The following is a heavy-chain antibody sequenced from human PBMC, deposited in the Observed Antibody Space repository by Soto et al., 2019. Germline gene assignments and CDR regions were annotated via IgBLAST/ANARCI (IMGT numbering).Heavy chain of an antibody. Sequence: PGGSLRLSCAASGFTFSRFWMTWVRQAPGKGMEWVANIKPDGSEKNYVDSVKGRFTISRDNSKNTLYLQMNSLRAEDTAVYYCAKPSWELLQAGYWGQGTLGSVSA. V-gene: IGHV3-7*03. CDR2: IKPDGSEK. CDR1: GFTFSRFW. CDR3: AKPSWELLQAGY. J-gene: IGHJ4*02. D-gene: IGHD1-26*01.